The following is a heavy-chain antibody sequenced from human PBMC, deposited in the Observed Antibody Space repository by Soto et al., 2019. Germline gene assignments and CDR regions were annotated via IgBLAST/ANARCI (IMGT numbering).Heavy chain of an antibody. CDR3: ARRLSGSYPDY. V-gene: IGHV1-3*01. CDR2: INAGNGNT. J-gene: IGHJ4*02. Sequence: QVQLVQSGAEVKKPGASVKVSCKASGYTFTSYAMLWVRQAPGQRLEWMGWINAGNGNTKYSQKFQGRVTITRDTSASTAYMELSSLRSEDTAVYYCARRLSGSYPDYWGQGTLVTVSS. D-gene: IGHD1-26*01. CDR1: GYTFTSYA.